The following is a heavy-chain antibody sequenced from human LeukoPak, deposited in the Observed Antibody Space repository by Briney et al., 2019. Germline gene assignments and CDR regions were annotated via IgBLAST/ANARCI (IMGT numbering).Heavy chain of an antibody. J-gene: IGHJ4*02. D-gene: IGHD2-2*01. CDR2: ISYDGSNK. CDR3: ARDREDIVVVPAATPRGY. V-gene: IGHV3-30-3*01. CDR1: GFTFSSYA. Sequence: PGGSLRLSCAASGFTFSSYAMHWVRQAPGKGLEWVAVISYDGSNKYDADSVKGRFTISRDNSKNTLYLQMNSLRAEDTAVYYCARDREDIVVVPAATPRGYWGQGTLVTVSS.